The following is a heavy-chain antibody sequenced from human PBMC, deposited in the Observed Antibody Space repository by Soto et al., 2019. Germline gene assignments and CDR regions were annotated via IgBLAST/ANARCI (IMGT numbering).Heavy chain of an antibody. CDR1: GASISGSCYY. V-gene: IGHV4-39*01. D-gene: IGHD2-15*01. CDR3: ATCRKGYTVNYFDN. CDR2: VCYTGFT. Sequence: ETLSLTSADIGASISGSCYYLTRLRHSPGKAPDCIGGVCYTGFTSYNPSLESRVSISVDTSKSQCSLKLMAVTAADTAVYYCATCRKGYTVNYFDNWGQGALVTVPS. J-gene: IGHJ4*02.